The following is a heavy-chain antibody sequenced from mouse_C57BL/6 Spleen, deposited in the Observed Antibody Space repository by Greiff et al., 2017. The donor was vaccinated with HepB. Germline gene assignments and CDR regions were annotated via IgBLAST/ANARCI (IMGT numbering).Heavy chain of an antibody. CDR3: ARNNYGSSYLYYFDY. CDR2: IHPNSGST. CDR1: GYTFTSYW. V-gene: IGHV1-64*01. D-gene: IGHD1-1*01. Sequence: QVQLQQSGAELVKPGASVKLSCKASGYTFTSYWMHWVKQRPGQGLEWIGMIHPNSGSTNYNEKFKSKATLTVDKSSSTAYMQLSSLTSEDSAVYYCARNNYGSSYLYYFDYWGQGTTLTVSS. J-gene: IGHJ2*01.